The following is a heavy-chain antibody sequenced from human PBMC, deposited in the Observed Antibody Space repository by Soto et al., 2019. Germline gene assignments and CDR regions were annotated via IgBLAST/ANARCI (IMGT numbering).Heavy chain of an antibody. J-gene: IGHJ4*02. CDR1: GFTFSSFA. CDR3: ATGPSEYSWGSYLRYCES. D-gene: IGHD3-16*02. V-gene: IGHV3-23*01. Sequence: EVQLLESGGGLVQPGGSLRLSCAASGFTFSSFAMTWVRQAPGKGLEWVSAISGSSGHTYYADSVKGRFTISRDNSKNTLYLQMDSLSAEDTAVYYCATGPSEYSWGSYLRYCESWGQGSLVTVSS. CDR2: ISGSSGHT.